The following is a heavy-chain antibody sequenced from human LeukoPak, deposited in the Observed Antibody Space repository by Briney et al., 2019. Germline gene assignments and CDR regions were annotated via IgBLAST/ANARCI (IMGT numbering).Heavy chain of an antibody. V-gene: IGHV3-23*01. CDR2: ISDSGGST. J-gene: IGHJ4*02. CDR3: ARRGVVIRVILVGFHKEAFYFDS. CDR1: GFTFSNYV. D-gene: IGHD3-22*01. Sequence: GGSLRLSCAASGFTFSNYVMSWVRQAPGKGLEWVAGISDSGGSTNYADSVKGRFTISRDNPKNTLYLQMNSLRAEDTAVYFCARRGVVIRVILVGFHKEAFYFDSWGQGALVTVSS.